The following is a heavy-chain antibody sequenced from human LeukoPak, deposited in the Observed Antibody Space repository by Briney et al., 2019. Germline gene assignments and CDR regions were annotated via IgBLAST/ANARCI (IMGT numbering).Heavy chain of an antibody. V-gene: IGHV1-18*01. CDR2: ISTYNGNT. CDR3: ARLLIAAAGPDAFDI. D-gene: IGHD6-13*01. CDR1: GYTFTTYG. Sequence: VASVKVSCKASGYTFTTYGISWVRQAPGQGLEWVGWISTYNGNTNYAQKLQGRVTMTTDTPTSTAYMELRSLRSDDTAVYYCARLLIAAAGPDAFDIWGQGTMVTVSS. J-gene: IGHJ3*02.